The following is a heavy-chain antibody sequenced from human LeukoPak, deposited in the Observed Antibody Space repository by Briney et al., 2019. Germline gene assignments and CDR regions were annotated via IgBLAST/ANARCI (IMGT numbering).Heavy chain of an antibody. CDR2: ISSSGSTI. CDR1: GFTFSDYY. J-gene: IGHJ3*02. CDR3: AREPYCGGDCYHPDAFDI. Sequence: GSLILSCAASGFTFSDYYMSWIRQAPGKGLEWVSYISSSGSTIYYADSVKGRFTISRDNAKNSLYLQMNSLRAEDTAVYYCAREPYCGGDCYHPDAFDIWGQGTMVTVSS. V-gene: IGHV3-11*01. D-gene: IGHD2-21*02.